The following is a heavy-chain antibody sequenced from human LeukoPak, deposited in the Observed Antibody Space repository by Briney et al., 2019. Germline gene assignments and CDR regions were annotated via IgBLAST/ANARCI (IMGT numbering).Heavy chain of an antibody. CDR2: IWYDGSNK. D-gene: IGHD3-10*01. CDR1: GFTFSTCG. V-gene: IGHV3-33*01. J-gene: IGHJ3*02. CDR3: VRASGPFDI. Sequence: RGSLRLSCAASGFTFSTCGMHWVRQAPGKGPEWVAVIWYDGSNKYYADSVKGRFTISRDNSKNTLFLQMNSLRAEDTAVYYCVRASGPFDIWGQGTMVTVSS.